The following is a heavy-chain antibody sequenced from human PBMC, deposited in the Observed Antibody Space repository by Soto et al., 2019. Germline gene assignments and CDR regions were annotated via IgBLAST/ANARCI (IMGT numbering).Heavy chain of an antibody. D-gene: IGHD6-19*01. CDR2: LNQGGNEM. CDR1: GFSFSSSW. V-gene: IGHV3-7*01. Sequence: PGGSLRLSCAASGFSFSSSWMNWIRQAPGKGLEWLDNLNQGGNEMNYAASVKGRFTISRDNAKNSLFLQMNNLRAEDTAVYYCARDQGWGASDIWGQGTKVTVSS. CDR3: ARDQGWGASDI. J-gene: IGHJ3*02.